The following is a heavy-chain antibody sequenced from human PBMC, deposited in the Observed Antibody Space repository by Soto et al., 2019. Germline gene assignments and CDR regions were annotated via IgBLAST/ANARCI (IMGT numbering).Heavy chain of an antibody. Sequence: LRLSCVASGFTFNNAWMNWVRQAPGKGLEWVGRIKSKTDGGTTDYAALVKGRFTISRDDSKTTLYLQMNGLKTEDTAVYYCTTAENYYDSSSFDYWGQGTLVTVSS. D-gene: IGHD3-22*01. V-gene: IGHV3-15*01. CDR1: GFTFNNAW. J-gene: IGHJ4*02. CDR3: TTAENYYDSSSFDY. CDR2: IKSKTDGGTT.